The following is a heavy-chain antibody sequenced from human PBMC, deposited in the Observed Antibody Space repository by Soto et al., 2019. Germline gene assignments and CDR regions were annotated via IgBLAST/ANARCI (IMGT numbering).Heavy chain of an antibody. Sequence: GASVKVSCKAFGGTFSSYAISWVRQAPGQGLEWMGGIIPIFGTANYAQKFQGRVTITADESTSTAYMELSSLRSEDTAVYYCARDPGYSSTLDYYYYGMDVWGQGTTVTVSS. CDR3: ARDPGYSSTLDYYYYGMDV. D-gene: IGHD6-13*01. CDR1: GGTFSSYA. CDR2: IIPIFGTA. V-gene: IGHV1-69*13. J-gene: IGHJ6*02.